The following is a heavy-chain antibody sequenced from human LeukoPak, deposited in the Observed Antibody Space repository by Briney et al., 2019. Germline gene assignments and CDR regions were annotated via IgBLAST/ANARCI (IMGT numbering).Heavy chain of an antibody. Sequence: GGPLRLSCPASGFTFGDYAMSWVRQAPGKGPGWVGFIRGKAYGGTTEYAASVKGRFTISRDDSKSIAYLQMNSLKTEDTAVYYCTRDSVGIVVVGDAFDIWGQGTMVTVSS. J-gene: IGHJ3*02. CDR3: TRDSVGIVVVGDAFDI. CDR1: GFTFGDYA. V-gene: IGHV3-49*04. D-gene: IGHD2-21*01. CDR2: IRGKAYGGTT.